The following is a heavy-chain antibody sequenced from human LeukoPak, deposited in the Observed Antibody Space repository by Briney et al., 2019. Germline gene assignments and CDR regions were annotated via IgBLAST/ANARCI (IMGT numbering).Heavy chain of an antibody. CDR2: IYYSGST. Sequence: SETLSLTCTVSGGSISSYYWSWIRQPPGKGLEWIGYIYYSGSTNYNPSLKSRVTISVDTSKNQFSLKLSSVTAADTAVYYCARVVHCSSTSCPRRSAFDIWGQGTMVTVSS. D-gene: IGHD2-2*01. CDR1: GGSISSYY. J-gene: IGHJ3*02. V-gene: IGHV4-59*01. CDR3: ARVVHCSSTSCPRRSAFDI.